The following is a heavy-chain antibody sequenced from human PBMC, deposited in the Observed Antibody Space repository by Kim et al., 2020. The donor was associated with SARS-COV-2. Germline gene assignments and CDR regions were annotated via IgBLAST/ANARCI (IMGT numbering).Heavy chain of an antibody. J-gene: IGHJ6*02. V-gene: IGHV3-23*01. D-gene: IGHD3-10*01. Sequence: GGSLRLSCAASGFTFSNYAMAWVRQAPGKGLERVSTISAGGSSYYADSVKGRFTISRDNSRDTLYLQMNSLRADDTAVDYCAKGYYNSGTWRGMEVWCQG. CDR2: ISAGGSS. CDR3: AKGYYNSGTWRGMEV. CDR1: GFTFSNYA.